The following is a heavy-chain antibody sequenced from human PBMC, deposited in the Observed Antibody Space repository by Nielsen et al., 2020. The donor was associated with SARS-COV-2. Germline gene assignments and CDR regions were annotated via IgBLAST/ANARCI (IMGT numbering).Heavy chain of an antibody. CDR2: INAGNGNT. CDR3: ARGLGYYDSSGYSLGY. D-gene: IGHD3-22*01. J-gene: IGHJ4*02. V-gene: IGHV1-3*01. Sequence: ASVKVSCKASGYTFTSYAMHWVRHAPGQRLEWMGWINAGNGNTKYSQKFQGRVTMTRDTSTSTVYMELSSLRSEDTAVYYCARGLGYYDSSGYSLGYWGQGTLVTVSS. CDR1: GYTFTSYA.